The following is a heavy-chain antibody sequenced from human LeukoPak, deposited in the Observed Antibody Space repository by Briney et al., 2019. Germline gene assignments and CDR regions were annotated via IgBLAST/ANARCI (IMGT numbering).Heavy chain of an antibody. CDR3: ARVNMIRMPGGY. D-gene: IGHD3-22*01. J-gene: IGHJ4*02. Sequence: ASVKVSCKASGTFTDYSISWVRQAPGQGLEWMGWISAYNGNTNYAQKLQGRVTMTTDTSTSTAYMELRSLRSDDTAVYYCARVNMIRMPGGYWGQGTLVTVSS. CDR1: GTFTDYS. CDR2: ISAYNGNT. V-gene: IGHV1-18*01.